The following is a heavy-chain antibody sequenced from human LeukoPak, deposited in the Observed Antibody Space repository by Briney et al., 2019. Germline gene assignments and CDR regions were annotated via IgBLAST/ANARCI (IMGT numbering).Heavy chain of an antibody. Sequence: SETLSLTCAVYGGPFSGYYWSWIRQPPGKGLEWIGEINHSGSTNYNPSLKSRVTISVDTSKNQFSLKLSSVTAADTAVYYCARSATYYYGSGSYFHYWGQGTLVTVSS. J-gene: IGHJ4*02. CDR2: INHSGST. CDR1: GGPFSGYY. CDR3: ARSATYYYGSGSYFHY. D-gene: IGHD3-10*01. V-gene: IGHV4-34*01.